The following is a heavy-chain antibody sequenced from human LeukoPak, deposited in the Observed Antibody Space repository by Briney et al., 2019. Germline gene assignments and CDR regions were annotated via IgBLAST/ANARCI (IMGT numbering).Heavy chain of an antibody. CDR3: AAARGGDFYWTFDY. CDR2: IYYSGST. CDR1: GGSISSGGYY. D-gene: IGHD1-1*01. J-gene: IGHJ4*02. Sequence: SQTLSLTCSVSGGSISSGGYYWSWIRQHPGKGLEWIGNIYYSGSTYYNPSLKSRVTISVDTSENQFSLKLTSVTAADTAVYYCAAARGGDFYWTFDYSGQGTLVTVSS. V-gene: IGHV4-31*03.